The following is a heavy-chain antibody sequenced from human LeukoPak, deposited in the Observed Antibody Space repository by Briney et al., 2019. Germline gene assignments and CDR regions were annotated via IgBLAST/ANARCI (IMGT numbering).Heavy chain of an antibody. CDR2: INPNSGNT. V-gene: IGHV1-2*02. CDR1: GYTFTGYY. Sequence: ASVKVSCKASGYTFTGYYIHWVRQAPGQGLEWMGWINPNSGNTNYAQRFQGGVTMTRDTSISTAYMELSRLRSADTAVYYCAREADNWNYVRRGPPSDYWGQGTLVTVSS. CDR3: AREADNWNYVRRGPPSDY. J-gene: IGHJ4*02. D-gene: IGHD1-7*01.